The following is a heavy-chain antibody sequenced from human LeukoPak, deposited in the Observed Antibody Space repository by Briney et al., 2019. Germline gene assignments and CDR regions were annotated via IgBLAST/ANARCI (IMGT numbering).Heavy chain of an antibody. CDR1: GGSISSYY. CDR3: ARVQWLANWFDP. V-gene: IGHV4-59*01. CDR2: IYYSGST. J-gene: IGHJ5*02. Sequence: SETLSLTCTVSGGSISSYYWSWIRQPPGKGLEWIGYIYYSGSTNYNPSLKSRVTISVDTSENQFSLKLSSVTAADTAVYYCARVQWLANWFDPWGQGTLVTVSS. D-gene: IGHD6-19*01.